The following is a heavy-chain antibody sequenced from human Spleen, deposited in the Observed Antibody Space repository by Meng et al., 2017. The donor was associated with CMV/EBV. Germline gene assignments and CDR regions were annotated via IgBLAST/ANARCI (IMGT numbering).Heavy chain of an antibody. CDR2: IYYSGST. CDR3: AREKGRSGGWYDYFDY. J-gene: IGHJ4*02. V-gene: IGHV4-39*07. D-gene: IGHD6-19*01. Sequence: SETLSLTCTVSGGSISSSSYYWGWIRQPPGKGLEWIGNIYYSGSTYYNPSLKSRVTISVDTSKNQFSLKLSSVTAADTAVYYCAREKGRSGGWYDYFDYWGQGALVTVSS. CDR1: GGSISSSSYY.